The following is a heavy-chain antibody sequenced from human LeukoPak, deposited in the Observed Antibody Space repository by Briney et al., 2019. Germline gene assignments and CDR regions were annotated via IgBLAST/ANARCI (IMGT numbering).Heavy chain of an antibody. CDR2: VSSDGINT. CDR3: AEPFGFLEWLYGGYFDS. CDR1: GFTFSNFA. J-gene: IGHJ4*02. D-gene: IGHD3-3*01. V-gene: IGHV3-23*01. Sequence: GSLRLSCSASGFTFSNFAMSWVRQAPGKGLEWVSAVSSDGINTYYTDSLKGRFTISRDNSKNTVFLQMHSLTAEDTAVYYCAEPFGFLEWLYGGYFDSWGQGTLVTVSS.